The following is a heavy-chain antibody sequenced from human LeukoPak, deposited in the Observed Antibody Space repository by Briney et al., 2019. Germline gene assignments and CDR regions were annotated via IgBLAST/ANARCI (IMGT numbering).Heavy chain of an antibody. J-gene: IGHJ6*02. V-gene: IGHV4-59*01. CDR1: ESSNSSYY. D-gene: IGHD2-21*02. Sequence: SETLSLNRTVSESSNSSYYWSWIRQPPGKGLEWIGNIHFSGSTKYNPSLKSRVTISVDTSKNQFSLKVESVTAADTAVYYCASSLYGDGYYYQYGMEVWGQGTTVTVSS. CDR2: IHFSGST. CDR3: ASSLYGDGYYYQYGMEV.